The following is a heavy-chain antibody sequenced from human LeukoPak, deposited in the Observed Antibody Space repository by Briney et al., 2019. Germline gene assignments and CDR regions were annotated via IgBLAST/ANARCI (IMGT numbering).Heavy chain of an antibody. CDR2: INSDGSST. CDR3: ARALYDTSGYYYGDFDY. V-gene: IGHV3-64*01. D-gene: IGHD3-22*01. CDR1: GFTSSTYA. Sequence: GRSLRLSCAASGFTSSTYAMHWVRQAPGKGLEYVSAINSDGSSTYYANSVKGRFIISRDNSKNTLYLQMGSLRADDMAVYYCARALYDTSGYYYGDFDYWGQGTLVTVSS. J-gene: IGHJ4*02.